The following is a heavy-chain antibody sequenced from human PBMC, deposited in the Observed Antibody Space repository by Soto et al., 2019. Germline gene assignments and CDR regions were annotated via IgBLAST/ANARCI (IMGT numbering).Heavy chain of an antibody. Sequence: GASVKVSCKASGYTFNNYDIHWVRQAPGHGLEWMGWMNPNSGNTGYAQNFRGRVTMTQNTAIGTAYMELSSLRSDDTATYYCTRAYGAETFGFWGQGTRVTVSS. CDR2: MNPNSGNT. J-gene: IGHJ4*02. CDR1: GYTFNNYD. CDR3: TRAYGAETFGF. D-gene: IGHD3-10*01. V-gene: IGHV1-8*02.